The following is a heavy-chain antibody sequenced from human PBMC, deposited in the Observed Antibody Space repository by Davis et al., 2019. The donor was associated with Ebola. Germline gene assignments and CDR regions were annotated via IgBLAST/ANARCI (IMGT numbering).Heavy chain of an antibody. CDR1: GFTFSNHW. J-gene: IGHJ4*02. D-gene: IGHD1-26*01. CDR2: INNDGSST. V-gene: IGHV3-74*01. Sequence: PGGSLRLSCAASGFTFSNHWMHWVRQAPGKGLVWVSRINNDGSSTIYADSVKGRFTISRDNAMNTVYLQMNSLRAEDTAVYYCARGNSGSYYLFGDYWGQGTLVTVSS. CDR3: ARGNSGSYYLFGDY.